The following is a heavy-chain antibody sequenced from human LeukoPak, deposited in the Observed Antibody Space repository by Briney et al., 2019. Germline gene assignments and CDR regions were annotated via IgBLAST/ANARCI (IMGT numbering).Heavy chain of an antibody. CDR3: ARARDIVLMVRYDSSGLPEPYAFDI. V-gene: IGHV1-69*05. Sequence: SVKVSCKASGGTFSSYAISWVRQAPGQGLEWMGRIIPIFGTANYAQKFQGRVTITTDEATNTLYMELSSLRSEETAVYYCARARDIVLMVRYDSSGLPEPYAFDIWGQGKMVTVSS. CDR2: IIPIFGTA. CDR1: GGTFSSYA. J-gene: IGHJ3*02. D-gene: IGHD2-8*01.